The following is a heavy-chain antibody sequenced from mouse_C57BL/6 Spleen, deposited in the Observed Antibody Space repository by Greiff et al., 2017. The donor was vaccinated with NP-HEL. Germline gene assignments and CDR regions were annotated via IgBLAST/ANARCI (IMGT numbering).Heavy chain of an antibody. CDR1: GFTFSDYY. Sequence: EVKLVESEGGLVQPGSSMKLSCTASGFTFSDYYMAWVRQVPEKGLEWVANINYDGSSTYYLDSLKSRFIISRDNAKNILYLQMSSLKSEDTATYYCARHGSSYRYFDVWGTVTTVTVSS. V-gene: IGHV5-16*01. CDR3: ARHGSSYRYFDV. CDR2: INYDGSST. D-gene: IGHD1-1*01. J-gene: IGHJ1*03.